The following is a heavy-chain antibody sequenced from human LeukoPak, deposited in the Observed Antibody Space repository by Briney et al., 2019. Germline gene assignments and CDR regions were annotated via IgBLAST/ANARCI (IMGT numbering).Heavy chain of an antibody. Sequence: SETLSLTCTVSGGSISGSSYYWGWIRQPPGKGLEWIGSIYHSGSTYYNPSLKSRVPISVDTSKNQFSLKLSSVTAADTAVYYCARAPGEYYFDYWGQGTLVTVSS. CDR3: ARAPGEYYFDY. V-gene: IGHV4-39*07. J-gene: IGHJ4*02. D-gene: IGHD2/OR15-2a*01. CDR1: GGSISGSSYY. CDR2: IYHSGST.